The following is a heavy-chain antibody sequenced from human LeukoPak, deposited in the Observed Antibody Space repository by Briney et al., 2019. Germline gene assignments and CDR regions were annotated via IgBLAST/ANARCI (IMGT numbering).Heavy chain of an antibody. Sequence: SETLSLTCAVYGGSFSGYYWSWIRQPPGKGLEWIGEINHSGSTNYNPSLKSRVTISVDTSKNQFSLKLSCVTAADTAVYYCARGDTYYYDSSGYYHAFDIWGQGTMVTVSS. V-gene: IGHV4-34*01. CDR3: ARGDTYYYDSSGYYHAFDI. D-gene: IGHD3-22*01. CDR1: GGSFSGYY. CDR2: INHSGST. J-gene: IGHJ3*02.